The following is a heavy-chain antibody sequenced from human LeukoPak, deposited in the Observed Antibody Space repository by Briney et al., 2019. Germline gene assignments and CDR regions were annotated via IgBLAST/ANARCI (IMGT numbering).Heavy chain of an antibody. CDR1: GGSISSSSYY. Sequence: SETLSLTCTVSGGSISSSSYYWGWIRQPPGKGLEWIGSIYYSGSTYYNPSLKSRVTISVDTSKNQFSLRMSSVNAADTAVYYCARDILATSIAAPYYWGRGTLVTVSS. CDR2: IYYSGST. V-gene: IGHV4-39*07. CDR3: ARDILATSIAAPYY. D-gene: IGHD6-13*01. J-gene: IGHJ4*01.